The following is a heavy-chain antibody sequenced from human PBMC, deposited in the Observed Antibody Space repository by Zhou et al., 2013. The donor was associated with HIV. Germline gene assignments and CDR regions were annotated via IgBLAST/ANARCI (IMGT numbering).Heavy chain of an antibody. V-gene: IGHV1-69*05. D-gene: IGHD1-7*01. Sequence: QVQLVQSGAEVKKPGSSVKVSCKASGGTFSSYAISWVRQAPGQGLEWMGGIIPIFGTANYAQKFQGRVTITTDESTSTAYMELSSLRSEDTAVYYCARGGDWNYDGGYYYYYMDVWGQRGPRVTVSS. CDR3: ARGGDWNYDGGYYYYYMDV. CDR2: IIPIFGTA. CDR1: GGTFSSYA. J-gene: IGHJ6*03.